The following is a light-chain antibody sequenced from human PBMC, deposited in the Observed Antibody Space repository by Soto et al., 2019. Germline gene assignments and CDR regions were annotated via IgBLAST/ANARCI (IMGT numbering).Light chain of an antibody. J-gene: IGKJ5*01. CDR3: QKYGSSLPST. CDR1: QTVLTN. Sequence: EIVMTQSPVTLSVSPGERATLSCRASQTVLTNLAWYQQKPGQAPRLLIYGASSRATGIPDRFSGSGSGTDFTLTISRLEPEDFAVYYCQKYGSSLPSTFGQGIRLEI. V-gene: IGKV3-20*01. CDR2: GAS.